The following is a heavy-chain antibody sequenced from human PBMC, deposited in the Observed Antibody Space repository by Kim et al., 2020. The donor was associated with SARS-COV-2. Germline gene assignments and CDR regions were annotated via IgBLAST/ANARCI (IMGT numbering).Heavy chain of an antibody. Sequence: YVDSVKGRFTISRDTSKEIVYLQMSSLRAEDTAVYFCAKSVGEYYYYYGLDVWGQGTTVIVSS. D-gene: IGHD3-10*01. CDR3: AKSVGEYYYYYGLDV. J-gene: IGHJ6*02. V-gene: IGHV3-23*01.